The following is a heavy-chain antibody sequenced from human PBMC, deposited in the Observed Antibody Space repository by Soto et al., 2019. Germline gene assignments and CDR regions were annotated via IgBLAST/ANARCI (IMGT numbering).Heavy chain of an antibody. D-gene: IGHD3-22*01. CDR1: GGSISSGGYY. J-gene: IGHJ3*02. Sequence: PSETLSLTCTVSGGSISSGGYYWSWTRQHPGKGLEWIGYIYYSGSTYYNPSLKSRVTISVDTSKNQFSLKLSSVTAADTAVYYCARDGPYDYYDSSGYRRRWAFDIWGQGTMVTVSS. CDR3: ARDGPYDYYDSSGYRRRWAFDI. V-gene: IGHV4-31*03. CDR2: IYYSGST.